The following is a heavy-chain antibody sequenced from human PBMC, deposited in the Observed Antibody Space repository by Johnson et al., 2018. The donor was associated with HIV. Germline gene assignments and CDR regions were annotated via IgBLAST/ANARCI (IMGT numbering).Heavy chain of an antibody. D-gene: IGHD6-6*01. CDR3: AKDTAYSSSSFMSHAFDI. CDR2: ISYDGSNK. V-gene: IGHV3-30*18. CDR1: GFTFSDYY. Sequence: HVQLVESGGGLVKPGGSLRLSCAASGFTFSDYYMSWIRQAPGKGLEWVAIISYDGSNKYYADSVKGRFTISRDNSKNTLYLQMNSLRAEDTAVYYCAKDTAYSSSSFMSHAFDIWGQGTMVTVSS. J-gene: IGHJ3*02.